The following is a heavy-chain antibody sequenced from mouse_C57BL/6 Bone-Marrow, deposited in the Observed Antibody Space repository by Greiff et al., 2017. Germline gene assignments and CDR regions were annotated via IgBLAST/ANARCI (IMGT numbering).Heavy chain of an antibody. Sequence: EVKLVESGGGLVQPGGSMKLSCVASGFTFSNYWMNWVRQSPEKGLEWVAQIRLKSDNYATNYAESVKGRFTISRDDSKSSVYLQMNNLRAEDTGIYYCTGAGYAMDYWGQGTSVTVSS. CDR3: TGAGYAMDY. CDR1: GFTFSNYW. V-gene: IGHV6-3*01. J-gene: IGHJ4*01. CDR2: IRLKSDNYAT.